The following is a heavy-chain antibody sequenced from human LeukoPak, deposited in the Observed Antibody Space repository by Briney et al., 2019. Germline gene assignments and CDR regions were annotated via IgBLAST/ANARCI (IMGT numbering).Heavy chain of an antibody. J-gene: IGHJ3*02. CDR3: AKHLRSLRGYCSSTSCYAFDAFDI. CDR1: GFTFSSYA. D-gene: IGHD2-2*01. CDR2: ISGSGGST. V-gene: IGHV3-23*01. Sequence: HPGGSLRLSCTASGFTFSSYAMSWVRQAPGKGLEWVSAISGSGGSTYYADSVKGRFTTSRDNSKNTLYLQMNSLRAEDTAVYYCAKHLRSLRGYCSSTSCYAFDAFDIWGQGTMVTVSS.